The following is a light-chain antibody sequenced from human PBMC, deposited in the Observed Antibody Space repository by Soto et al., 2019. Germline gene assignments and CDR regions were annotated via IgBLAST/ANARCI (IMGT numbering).Light chain of an antibody. Sequence: QSVLTQPPSASGTPGQRVTISGSGSSSNIGTNTVIWYQQLPGAAPKLLIYSDNQRPSGVPDRFAGSKSGTSASLAISGLQFEDEADYYCAAWDVSLVVFGGGTQLTVL. CDR3: AAWDVSLVV. CDR2: SDN. CDR1: SSNIGTNT. V-gene: IGLV1-44*01. J-gene: IGLJ2*01.